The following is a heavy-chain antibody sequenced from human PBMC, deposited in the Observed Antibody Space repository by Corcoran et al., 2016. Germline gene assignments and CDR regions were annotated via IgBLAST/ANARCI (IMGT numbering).Heavy chain of an antibody. Sequence: QVQLQESGPGLVKPSETLSLTCTVSGGSVSSWSYYWSWIRQPPGKGLEWIGYIYYSGSTNYNPSLKSRVTISVDTSKNQFSLKLSSVTAADTAVYYCARVGDSGSTTVAFDYWGQGTLVTVSS. V-gene: IGHV4-61*01. CDR1: GGSVSSWSYY. CDR2: IYYSGST. CDR3: ARVGDSGSTTVAFDY. J-gene: IGHJ4*02. D-gene: IGHD6-13*01.